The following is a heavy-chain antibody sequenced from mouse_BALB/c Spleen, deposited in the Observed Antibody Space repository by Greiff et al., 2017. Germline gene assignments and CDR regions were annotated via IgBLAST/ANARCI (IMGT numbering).Heavy chain of an antibody. D-gene: IGHD1-1*01. CDR1: GYSFTDYI. CDR2: INPYYGST. J-gene: IGHJ4*01. V-gene: IGHV1-39*01. CDR3: AREGHYYGSSPPYAMDY. Sequence: VQLQQTGPELVKPGASVKISCKASGYSFTDYIMLWVKQSHGKSLEWIGNINPYYGSTSYNLKFKGKATLTVDKSSSTAYMQLNSLTSEDSAVYYCAREGHYYGSSPPYAMDYWGQGTSVTVSS.